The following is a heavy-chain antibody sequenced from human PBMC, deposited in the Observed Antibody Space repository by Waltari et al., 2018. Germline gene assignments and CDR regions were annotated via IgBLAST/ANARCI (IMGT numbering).Heavy chain of an antibody. CDR3: AKGTYGSGSAYPFDY. J-gene: IGHJ4*02. CDR2: ISYDGSNK. Sequence: QVQLVESGGGVVQPGRSLRLSCAASGFTFSSYGMHWVRQAPGKGLEWVAVISYDGSNKYDADSVKGRFTISRDNSKNTLYLQMNSLRAEDTAVYYCAKGTYGSGSAYPFDYWGQGTLVTVSS. D-gene: IGHD3-10*01. V-gene: IGHV3-30*18. CDR1: GFTFSSYG.